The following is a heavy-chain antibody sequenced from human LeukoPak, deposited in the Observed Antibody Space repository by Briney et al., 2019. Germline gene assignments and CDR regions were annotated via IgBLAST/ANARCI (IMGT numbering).Heavy chain of an antibody. D-gene: IGHD3-9*01. CDR3: AKGSGYDTDFDY. V-gene: IGHV3-23*01. CDR1: GFTFSTYV. CDR2: ISGSGDNT. Sequence: PAGSLSLSCATSGFTFSTYVMSRVLQPPGKGLEWVSGISGSGDNTYYADSVKGRFTISRDNSKNTLYLQINSVRAEDTAVYYCAKGSGYDTDFDYWGQGTLVTVSS. J-gene: IGHJ4*02.